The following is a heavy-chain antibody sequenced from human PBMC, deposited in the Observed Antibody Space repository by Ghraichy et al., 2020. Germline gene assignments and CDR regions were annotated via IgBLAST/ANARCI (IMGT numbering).Heavy chain of an antibody. V-gene: IGHV3-23*01. CDR2: ISGSGGTT. CDR1: GFTFSNYA. D-gene: IGHD6-19*01. Sequence: LSLTCAASGFTFSNYAMNWVRQAPGKGLEWVSAISGSGGTTHYADSVKGRFSISRDNSKNTLFLQMNSLRAEDTAVYYCAKVWGSSGWYYFDYWRQGTLVTVSS. J-gene: IGHJ4*02. CDR3: AKVWGSSGWYYFDY.